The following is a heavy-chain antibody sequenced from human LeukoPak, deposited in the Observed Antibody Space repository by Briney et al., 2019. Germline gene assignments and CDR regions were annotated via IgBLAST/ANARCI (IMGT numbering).Heavy chain of an antibody. CDR2: ISYDGSNK. CDR3: ARGPRLSMVRGVMNY. J-gene: IGHJ4*02. CDR1: GFTFSSYG. Sequence: GGSLRLSCAASGFTFSSYGMHWVRQAPGKGLEWVAVISYDGSNKYYADSVKGRFTISRDNSKNTLYLQMNSLRAEDTAVYYCARGPRLSMVRGVMNYWGQGTLVTVSS. D-gene: IGHD3-10*01. V-gene: IGHV3-30*03.